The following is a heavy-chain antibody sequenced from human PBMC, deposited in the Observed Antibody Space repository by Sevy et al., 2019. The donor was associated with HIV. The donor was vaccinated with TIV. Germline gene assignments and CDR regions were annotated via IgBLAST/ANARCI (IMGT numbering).Heavy chain of an antibody. CDR3: AADALACGGDPYGNHQFMDV. CDR2: ISYDGRSK. J-gene: IGHJ6*03. D-gene: IGHD3-16*01. V-gene: IGHV3-30*03. Sequence: GGSLRLSCAASGFTFSSYDMHWVRQAPGKGLEWVAVISYDGRSKHYADSVKGRFTISRDNAKSTLYLQMNSLRVEDTAVLYWAADALACGGDPYGNHQFMDVWGKGTTVTVSS. CDR1: GFTFSSYD.